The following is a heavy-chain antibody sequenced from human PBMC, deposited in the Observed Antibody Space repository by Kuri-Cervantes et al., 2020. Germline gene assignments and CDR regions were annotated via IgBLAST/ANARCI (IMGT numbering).Heavy chain of an antibody. Sequence: GSLRLSCTVSDGTISSSSYYWGWIRQPPGKGLEWIGSSYYSGSTYYNPSLKSRVTISLDTSKNQFSLRLSSVTAADTDMYYCASRPREEDHSFHWYFDLWGRGTLVTVSS. V-gene: IGHV4-39*01. D-gene: IGHD5-18*01. CDR1: DGTISSSSYY. CDR2: SYYSGST. J-gene: IGHJ2*01. CDR3: ASRPREEDHSFHWYFDL.